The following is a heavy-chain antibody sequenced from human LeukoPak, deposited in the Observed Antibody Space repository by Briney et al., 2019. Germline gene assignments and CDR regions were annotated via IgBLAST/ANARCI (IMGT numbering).Heavy chain of an antibody. J-gene: IGHJ5*02. CDR3: ARDAYGSGSHNWFDP. CDR2: IIPIFGTA. V-gene: IGHV1-69*01. D-gene: IGHD1-26*01. CDR1: GGPFGSYA. Sequence: SVKVSCQASGGPFGSYAISWVRPAPGQGLEWMGGIIPIFGTANYAQKFQGRVTITADESTSTAYMELSSLRSEDTAVYYCARDAYGSGSHNWFDPWGQGTLVTVSS.